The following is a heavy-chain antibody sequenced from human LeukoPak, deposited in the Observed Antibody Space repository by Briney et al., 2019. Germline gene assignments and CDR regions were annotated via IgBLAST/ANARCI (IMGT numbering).Heavy chain of an antibody. J-gene: IGHJ6*02. CDR1: GYTFTSYG. V-gene: IGHV1-18*01. CDR3: ARDAMRSGGSSPYYNYGMDV. D-gene: IGHD2-15*01. CDR2: ISAYNGNT. Sequence: ASVKVSCKASGYTFTSYGISWVRRAPGQGLEWMGWISAYNGNTNYVEKLQGRVTMTRDTSTSTAYMELRSLRSDDTAVYYCARDAMRSGGSSPYYNYGMDVWAKGPRSPSP.